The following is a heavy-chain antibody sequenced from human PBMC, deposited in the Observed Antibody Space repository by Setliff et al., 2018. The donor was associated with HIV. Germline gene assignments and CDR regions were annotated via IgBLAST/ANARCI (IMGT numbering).Heavy chain of an antibody. Sequence: SETLSLTCAVYGGSFSAYYWNWIRQPPGKGLEWIGEINHSGSTNYNPSLKSRVTMSVDTSKNQFSLRLTSVTAADTAVYYCARRYINYFETTGHFDYWDQGALVTVSS. V-gene: IGHV4-34*01. CDR1: GGSFSAYY. J-gene: IGHJ4*02. CDR3: ARRYINYFETTGHFDY. D-gene: IGHD4-4*01. CDR2: INHSGST.